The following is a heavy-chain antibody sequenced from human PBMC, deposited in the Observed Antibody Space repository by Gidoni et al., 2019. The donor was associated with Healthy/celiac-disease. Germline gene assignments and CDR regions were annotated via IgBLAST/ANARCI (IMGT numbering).Heavy chain of an antibody. J-gene: IGHJ4*02. CDR1: GGSISSGDYY. V-gene: IGHV4-30-4*01. D-gene: IGHD2-15*01. CDR3: ARVASRYCSGGSCIPPQRGDY. CDR2: IYYSGST. Sequence: QVQLQESGPGLVKPSQTLSLTCTVSGGSISSGDYYWSWLRQPPGKGLEWIGYIYYSGSTYYNPSLKSRVTISVDTSKNQFSLKLSSVTAADTAVYYCARVASRYCSGGSCIPPQRGDYWGQGTLVTVSS.